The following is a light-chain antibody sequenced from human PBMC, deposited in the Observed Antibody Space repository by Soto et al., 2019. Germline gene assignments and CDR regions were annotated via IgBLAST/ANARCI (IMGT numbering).Light chain of an antibody. J-gene: IGKJ1*01. Sequence: EIVMTQSPATLSVSPGERATLSCRASRSVSSNLAWYQQKPGQAPRLLIYGASSRATGIPARFSGSGSGTEFTLTIRSLQSEDYAVYYCHQYNNWPPWTFGQGTTVDIK. CDR3: HQYNNWPPWT. V-gene: IGKV3D-15*01. CDR2: GAS. CDR1: RSVSSN.